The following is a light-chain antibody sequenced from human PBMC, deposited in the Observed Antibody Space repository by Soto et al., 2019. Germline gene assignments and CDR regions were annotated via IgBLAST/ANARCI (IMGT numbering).Light chain of an antibody. J-gene: IGLJ2*01. CDR3: AAWDDSLNGHVV. Sequence: QSALTQPASVSGSPGQSITISCTGTSSDVGNYNLVSWYQQHPGKAPKLLIYGNNQRPSGVPDRFSGSKSGTSASLAISGLQSEDEADYYCAAWDDSLNGHVVFGGGTQLTVL. CDR2: GNN. V-gene: IGLV2-14*02. CDR1: SSDVGNYNL.